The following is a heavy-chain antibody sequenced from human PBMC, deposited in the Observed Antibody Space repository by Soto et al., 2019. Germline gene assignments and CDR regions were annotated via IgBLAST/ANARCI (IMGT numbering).Heavy chain of an antibody. CDR3: AKDKDDILTGYYDY. V-gene: IGHV3-9*01. CDR1: GFTFDDYA. D-gene: IGHD3-9*01. J-gene: IGHJ4*02. CDR2: ISWNSGSI. Sequence: EVQLVESGGGLVQPGRSLRLSCAASGFTFDDYAMHWVRQAPGKGLEWVSGISWNSGSIGYADSVKGRFTISRDNAKNSLYLQMNSLRAEDTALYSCAKDKDDILTGYYDYWGQGTLVTVSS.